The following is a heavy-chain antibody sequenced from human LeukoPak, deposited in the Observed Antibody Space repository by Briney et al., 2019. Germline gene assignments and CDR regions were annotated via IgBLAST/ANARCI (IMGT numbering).Heavy chain of an antibody. CDR1: GFTFSSYA. CDR3: ARLREIPVFGVVTKSTSYFDY. Sequence: GGSLRLSCAASGFTFSSYAMHWVRQAPGKGLEWVAVISYDGSNKYYADSVKGRFTISRDNSKNTLYLQMNSLRAEDTAVYYCARLREIPVFGVVTKSTSYFDYWGQGTLVTVSS. D-gene: IGHD3-3*01. CDR2: ISYDGSNK. J-gene: IGHJ4*02. V-gene: IGHV3-30*04.